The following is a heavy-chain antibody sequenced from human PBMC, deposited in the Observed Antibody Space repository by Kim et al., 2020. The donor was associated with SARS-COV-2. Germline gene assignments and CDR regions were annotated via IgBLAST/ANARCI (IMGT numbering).Heavy chain of an antibody. V-gene: IGHV3-30*18. Sequence: GGSLRLSCAASGFTFSSYGMHWVRQAPGKGLEWVAVISYDGSNKYYADSVKGRFTISRDNSKNTLYLQMNSLRAEDTAVYYCAKSDKLERFREYRSYYYYYMDVWGKGTTVTVSS. D-gene: IGHD3-10*01. CDR1: GFTFSSYG. CDR3: AKSDKLERFREYRSYYYYYMDV. CDR2: ISYDGSNK. J-gene: IGHJ6*03.